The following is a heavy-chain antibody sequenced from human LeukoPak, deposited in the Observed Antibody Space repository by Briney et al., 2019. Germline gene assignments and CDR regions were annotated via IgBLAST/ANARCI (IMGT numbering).Heavy chain of an antibody. J-gene: IGHJ4*02. CDR3: ARGGPLRDFDY. Sequence: SETLSLTCAVSGGSISSGGYSWSWIRQPPGKGLEWIGYIYHSGSTYYNPSLKSRVTISVDRSKNQFSLKLSSVTAADTAVYYCARGGPLRDFDYWGQGTLVTVSS. CDR2: IYHSGST. V-gene: IGHV4-30-2*01. CDR1: GGSISSGGYS. D-gene: IGHD4-17*01.